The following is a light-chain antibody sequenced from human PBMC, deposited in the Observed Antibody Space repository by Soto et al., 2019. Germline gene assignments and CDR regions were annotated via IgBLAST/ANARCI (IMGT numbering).Light chain of an antibody. Sequence: QSVLTQPASVSGSPGQSITISCTGTTSDVGGFDYVSWYQQHPGKAPKLMIHDVSNRPSGVSDRFSGSKSGNTASLTISGLQAEDEADYYCSSYTTTGTQVFGTGTQLPVL. V-gene: IGLV2-14*03. CDR2: DVS. CDR3: SSYTTTGTQV. CDR1: TSDVGGFDY. J-gene: IGLJ7*01.